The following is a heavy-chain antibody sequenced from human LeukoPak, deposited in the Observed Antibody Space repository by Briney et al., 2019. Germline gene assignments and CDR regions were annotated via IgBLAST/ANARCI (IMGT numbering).Heavy chain of an antibody. CDR1: GFRFSNYW. J-gene: IGHJ4*02. Sequence: PGGSLRLSCVVSGFRFSNYWMTWVRQAPGKGLEWVANMNQDGSQKYYVDSVRGRFTISRDNAKSSLYLQMNSVRAEDTAAYYCARDVGYYCGPGTLVTVSS. V-gene: IGHV3-7*03. D-gene: IGHD1-26*01. CDR2: MNQDGSQK. CDR3: ARDVGYY.